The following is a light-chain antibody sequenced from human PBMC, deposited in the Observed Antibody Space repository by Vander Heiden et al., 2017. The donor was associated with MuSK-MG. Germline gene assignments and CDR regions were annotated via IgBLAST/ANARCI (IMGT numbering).Light chain of an antibody. Sequence: EIVMTQSPATLSVSPGERATLSCRASQSVANNLVWYQQKPGQAPRLLIYGASTRATGVPARFSGSGYGTEFTLTISSLQSEDFAVYYCQQYNNWPMYTFGQGTKLEI. CDR3: QQYNNWPMYT. CDR1: QSVANN. V-gene: IGKV3-15*01. CDR2: GAS. J-gene: IGKJ2*01.